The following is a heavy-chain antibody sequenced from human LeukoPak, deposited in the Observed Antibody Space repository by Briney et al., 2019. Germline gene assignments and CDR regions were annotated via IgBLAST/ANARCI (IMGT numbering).Heavy chain of an antibody. CDR2: IHTSGST. CDR3: ARGLRYFNWLDP. Sequence: SETLSLTCTVSGGSISSSSYYWGWIRQPPGKGLEWIGCIHTSGSTNYNPSLKSPVTISVDTSKNQFSLKLSSVTAADTAVYYCARGLRYFNWLDPWGQGTLVTVSS. J-gene: IGHJ5*02. CDR1: GGSISSSSYY. D-gene: IGHD4-17*01. V-gene: IGHV4-39*07.